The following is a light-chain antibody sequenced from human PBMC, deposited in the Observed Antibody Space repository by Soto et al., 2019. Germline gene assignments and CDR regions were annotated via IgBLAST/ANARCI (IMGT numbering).Light chain of an antibody. Sequence: IVITQSPATLSVSPGERATLSCRASQTLINKLAWFQQEPGQAPRLLIYDASTRATGVPARFSGSGSGTEFTLTISSLQSEDFAVYYCQQYNDWQWTFGQGTKVDIK. CDR1: QTLINK. J-gene: IGKJ1*01. V-gene: IGKV3-15*01. CDR3: QQYNDWQWT. CDR2: DAS.